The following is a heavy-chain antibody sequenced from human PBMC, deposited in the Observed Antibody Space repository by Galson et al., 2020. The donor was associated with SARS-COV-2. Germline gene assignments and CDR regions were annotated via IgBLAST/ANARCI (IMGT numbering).Heavy chain of an antibody. CDR2: IWSDGNNK. Sequence: LSLTCAASGFTFSTYAMHWVRQAPGKGLEWVAVIWSDGNNKYYPDSVKGRFTISRDNSKNTVNLQMNSLRAEDTAVYYCATSIIVAGTLDYWGQGTLVSVSS. CDR1: GFTFSTYA. J-gene: IGHJ4*02. D-gene: IGHD5-12*01. CDR3: ATSIIVAGTLDY. V-gene: IGHV3-33*01.